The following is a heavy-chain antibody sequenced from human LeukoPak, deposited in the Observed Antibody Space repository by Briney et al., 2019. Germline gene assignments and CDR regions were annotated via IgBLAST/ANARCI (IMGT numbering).Heavy chain of an antibody. CDR3: VKESDEYSSSSSDY. CDR2: IRNKANSYTT. CDR1: GFTFSDHY. D-gene: IGHD6-6*01. Sequence: PGGSLRLSCAASGFTFSDHYMDWVRQAPGKGLEWAGRIRNKANSYTTEYAASVKGRFTISRDDSKNSLYLQMNSLRAEDTAVYYCVKESDEYSSSSSDYWGQGTLVTVSS. V-gene: IGHV3-72*01. J-gene: IGHJ4*02.